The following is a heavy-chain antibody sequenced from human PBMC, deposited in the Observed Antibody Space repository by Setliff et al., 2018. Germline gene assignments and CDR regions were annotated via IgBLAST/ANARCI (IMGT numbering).Heavy chain of an antibody. D-gene: IGHD6-6*01. CDR2: INTNTGSP. CDR3: ARGSGTYASSSRVFHY. V-gene: IGHV7-4-1*02. J-gene: IGHJ4*02. Sequence: GASVKVSCKTSGYTFTDFAMNWVRQAPGQGLEWMGWINTNTGSPTYAPGFTGRFVFSLDTSVNTAHLQISSLTAEDTAVYYCARGSGTYASSSRVFHYWGQGTLVTVSS. CDR1: GYTFTDFA.